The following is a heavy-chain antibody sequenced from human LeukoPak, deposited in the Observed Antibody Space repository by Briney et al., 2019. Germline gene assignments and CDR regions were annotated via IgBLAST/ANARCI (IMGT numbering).Heavy chain of an antibody. CDR3: AARLATVDGDWFES. D-gene: IGHD3-10*01. CDR2: IVPFVDAT. V-gene: IGHV1-69*13. J-gene: IGHJ5*01. Sequence: SVKVSCKTSGDTFNSYSFTWVRQAPGQGFEWLGAIVPFVDATNYAQKFQDRVTITADASTNTVFMQLSSLKSDDSAVYFCAARLATVDGDWFESWGQGTLVTVSS. CDR1: GDTFNSYS.